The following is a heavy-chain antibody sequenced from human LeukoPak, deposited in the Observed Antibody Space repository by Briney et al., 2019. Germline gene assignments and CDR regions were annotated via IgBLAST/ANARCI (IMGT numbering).Heavy chain of an antibody. J-gene: IGHJ6*02. D-gene: IGHD1-26*01. V-gene: IGHV7-4-1*02. CDR2: INTNTGNP. CDR3: ARDYERGSLDYYGMDV. CDR1: GYTFTSYA. Sequence: ASVKVSCKASGYTFTSYAMNWVRQAPGQGLEWMGWINTNTGNPTYAQGFTGRFVFSLDTSVSTAYLQISSLKAEDTAVYYCARDYERGSLDYYGMDVWGQGTTVTVSS.